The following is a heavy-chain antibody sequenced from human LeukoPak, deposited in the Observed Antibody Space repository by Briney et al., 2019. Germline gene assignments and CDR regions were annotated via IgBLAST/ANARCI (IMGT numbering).Heavy chain of an antibody. Sequence: GASVKVSCKASGYTFTSYAMHWVRQAPGQRLEWMGWINAGNGNTKYSQEFQGRVTITRDTSASTAYMELSSLRSEDMAVYYCARGGPGIAVAWWFDPWGQGTLVTVSS. CDR1: GYTFTSYA. CDR3: ARGGPGIAVAWWFDP. J-gene: IGHJ5*02. V-gene: IGHV1-3*03. CDR2: INAGNGNT. D-gene: IGHD6-19*01.